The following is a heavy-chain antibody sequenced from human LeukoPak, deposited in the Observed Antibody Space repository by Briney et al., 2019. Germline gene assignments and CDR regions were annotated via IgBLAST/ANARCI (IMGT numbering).Heavy chain of an antibody. CDR3: ARGDPNRYYYYYYDMDV. Sequence: GRSLRLSCAAFGFTFRSYGMDWVRQAPDKGLGWAAVIWYDGSNKNYADSVKGRFTIAKDNSKNTLYLQMNSLRAEDTAVYYCARGDPNRYYYYYYDMDVWGKGTTVTVSS. CDR2: IWYDGSNK. J-gene: IGHJ6*03. V-gene: IGHV3-33*01. CDR1: GFTFRSYG. D-gene: IGHD1-14*01.